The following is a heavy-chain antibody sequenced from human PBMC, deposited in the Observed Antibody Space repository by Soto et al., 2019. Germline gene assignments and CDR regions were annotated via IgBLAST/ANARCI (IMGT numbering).Heavy chain of an antibody. Sequence: GGSLILSCTASGFTVNSHYMNWVRQAPGKGLEWVSLIYSNGDTNYADSVKDRFTLFRDNPKNTLYLQMSSLRAEDTAVYYCERSLTKGPYYFDYWGPGILVTVSS. CDR2: IYSNGDT. CDR3: ERSLTKGPYYFDY. CDR1: GFTVNSHY. D-gene: IGHD3-9*01. V-gene: IGHV3-66*01. J-gene: IGHJ4*02.